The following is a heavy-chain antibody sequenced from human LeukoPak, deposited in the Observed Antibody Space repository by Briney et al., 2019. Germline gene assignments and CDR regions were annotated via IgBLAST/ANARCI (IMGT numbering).Heavy chain of an antibody. CDR3: ARESPSSWNH. V-gene: IGHV3-21*01. CDR2: ISSSSSYI. Sequence: PGGSLRLSCAASGFTFSSYSMNWVRQAPGKGLGWASSISSSSSYIYYADSVKGRFTISRDNAKNSLYLQMNSLRAEDTAVYYCARESPSSWNHWGQGTLVTVSS. D-gene: IGHD6-13*01. J-gene: IGHJ4*02. CDR1: GFTFSSYS.